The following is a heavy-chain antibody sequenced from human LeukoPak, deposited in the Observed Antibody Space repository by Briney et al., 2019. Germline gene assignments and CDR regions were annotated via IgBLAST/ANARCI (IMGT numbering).Heavy chain of an antibody. V-gene: IGHV1-69*04. D-gene: IGHD1-1*01. CDR3: ARGGSYYFYNGMDV. Sequence: ASVKVSCKASGGTFSSYGINWLRQAPGLGLEWMARIIPVVGILNYAQKFQGRVTITADNSTSTAYMELSSLRSDDTAVYYCARGGSYYFYNGMDVWGQGTTVTVSS. J-gene: IGHJ6*02. CDR1: GGTFSSYG. CDR2: IIPVVGIL.